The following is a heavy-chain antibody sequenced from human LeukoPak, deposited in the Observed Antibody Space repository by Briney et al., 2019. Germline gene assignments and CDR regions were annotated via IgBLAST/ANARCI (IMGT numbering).Heavy chain of an antibody. J-gene: IGHJ4*02. CDR2: IGKAGDT. CDR3: ARHSWINGYFDY. D-gene: IGHD2-2*03. V-gene: IGHV3-13*01. Sequence: PGGSLRLSCVASGFAFSIYDMHWVRQAAGKGLEWVSGIGKAGDTYYAGSVKGRFTISRENAKNSLYLEMNSLRAGDTAVYYCARHSWINGYFDYWGQGTLVTVSS. CDR1: GFAFSIYD.